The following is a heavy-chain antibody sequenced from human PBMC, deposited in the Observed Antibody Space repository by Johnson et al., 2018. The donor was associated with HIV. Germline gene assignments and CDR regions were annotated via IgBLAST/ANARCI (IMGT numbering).Heavy chain of an antibody. D-gene: IGHD1-26*01. CDR1: GFTFSSYG. J-gene: IGHJ3*02. V-gene: IGHV3-33*06. CDR2: IWYDGSNK. Sequence: QVQLVESGGGVVQPGRSLRLSCAASGFTFSSYGMHWVRQAPGKGLEWVAVIWYDGSNKYYADSVKGRFTISRDNSKNTLYLQMNSLGAEDTAVYYCAKMAGSYSSPVPFPVKKPREDAFDIWGQGTMVTVSS. CDR3: AKMAGSYSSPVPFPVKKPREDAFDI.